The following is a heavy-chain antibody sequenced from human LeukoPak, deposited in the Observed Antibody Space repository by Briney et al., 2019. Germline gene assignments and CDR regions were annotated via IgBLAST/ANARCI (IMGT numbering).Heavy chain of an antibody. CDR3: ARRGRDFWSGSTKYYFDY. V-gene: IGHV4-39*07. J-gene: IGHJ4*02. D-gene: IGHD3-3*01. CDR2: INHSGST. Sequence: SETLSLTCTVSGGSISSSSYYWGWIRQPPGKGLEWIGEINHSGSTNYNPSLKSRVTISVDTSKNQFSLKLSSVTAADTAVYYCARRGRDFWSGSTKYYFDYWGQGTLVTVSS. CDR1: GGSISSSSYY.